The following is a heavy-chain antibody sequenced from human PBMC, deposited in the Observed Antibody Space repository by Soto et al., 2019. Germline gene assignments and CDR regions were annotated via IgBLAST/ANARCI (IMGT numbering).Heavy chain of an antibody. Sequence: ASVKVSCKASGYTFTSFDINWMRQATGQGPEWMGWMSPNSGNTGYAQKFQGRVTVTRDTSISTAYMELSSLRSEDTAVYYCARGSAYGDYFGYWGQGTLVTVSS. V-gene: IGHV1-8*01. CDR2: MSPNSGNT. CDR3: ARGSAYGDYFGY. CDR1: GYTFTSFD. J-gene: IGHJ4*02. D-gene: IGHD4-17*01.